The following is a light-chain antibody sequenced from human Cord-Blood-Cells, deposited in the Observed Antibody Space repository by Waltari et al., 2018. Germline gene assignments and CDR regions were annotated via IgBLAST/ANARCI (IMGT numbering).Light chain of an antibody. Sequence: DIHMTQSPSSLSAAVGDGGTITSRASQSIISYLNWYQQNPAKAPKLLIYAASSLQSGVPPRISGSGSGTDFTLTISSLQPADFATYYCQQSYRTPSTFGQGTKLEIQ. V-gene: IGKV1-39*01. CDR3: QQSYRTPST. J-gene: IGKJ2*01. CDR2: AAS. CDR1: QSIISY.